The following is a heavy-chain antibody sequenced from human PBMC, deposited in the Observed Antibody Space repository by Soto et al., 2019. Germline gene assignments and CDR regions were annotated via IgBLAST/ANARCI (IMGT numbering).Heavy chain of an antibody. CDR3: ARGWRTIFGYFDY. V-gene: IGHV3-30-3*01. D-gene: IGHD3-3*01. Sequence: QVQLVESGGGVVQPGRSLRLSCAASGFTFSSYAMHWVRQAPGKGLEWVAVISYDGSNKYYADSVKGRFTISRDNSKNTLYLQMNSLRAEDTAVYYCARGWRTIFGYFDYWGQGTLVTVSS. CDR1: GFTFSSYA. J-gene: IGHJ4*02. CDR2: ISYDGSNK.